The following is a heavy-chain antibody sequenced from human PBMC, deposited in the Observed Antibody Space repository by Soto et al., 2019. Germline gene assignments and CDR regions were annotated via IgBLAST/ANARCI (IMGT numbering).Heavy chain of an antibody. J-gene: IGHJ5*02. D-gene: IGHD3-3*01. CDR1: GGSISSYY. CDR2: IYTSGST. V-gene: IGHV4-4*07. Sequence: SETLSLTCTVSGGSISSYYWSWIRQPARKGLEWIGRIYTSGSTNYNPSLKSRVTMSVDTSKNQFSLKLSSVTAADTAVYYCARAGTYYDFWSGYSRFDPWGQGTLVTVSS. CDR3: ARAGTYYDFWSGYSRFDP.